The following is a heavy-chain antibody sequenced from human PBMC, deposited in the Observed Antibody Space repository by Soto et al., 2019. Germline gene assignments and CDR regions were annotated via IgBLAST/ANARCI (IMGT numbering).Heavy chain of an antibody. CDR2: ISGSGGST. V-gene: IGHV3-23*01. D-gene: IGHD3-22*01. Sequence: GGSLRLSCAASGFTFSSYAMSWVRQAPGKGLEWVSAISGSGGSTYYADSVKGRFTISRDNSKNTLYLQMNSLRAEDTAVYYCAKNDVSYYYDSRGYYQGSWGQGTMVTVSS. CDR1: GFTFSSYA. CDR3: AKNDVSYYYDSRGYYQGS. J-gene: IGHJ5*02.